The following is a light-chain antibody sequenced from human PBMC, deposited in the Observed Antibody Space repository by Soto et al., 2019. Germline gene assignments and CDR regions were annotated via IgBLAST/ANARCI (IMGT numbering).Light chain of an antibody. CDR1: QSVLYSSNNKNY. V-gene: IGKV4-1*01. J-gene: IGKJ4*01. Sequence: DIVMTQSPDALAVSLCERATINCKSSQSVLYSSNNKNYLAWYQQKPGQPPNLLIYWASTRESGVPERYSGSGSGTDFTLTISSLPAEDVAVYYCQQYYSTPLTFGGGTKVDIK. CDR3: QQYYSTPLT. CDR2: WAS.